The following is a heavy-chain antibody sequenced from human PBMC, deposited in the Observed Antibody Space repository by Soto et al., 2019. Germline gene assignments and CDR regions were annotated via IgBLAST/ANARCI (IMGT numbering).Heavy chain of an antibody. CDR1: GGSISSGSYY. CDR3: ARAPPYYYDSSGYTYYFDY. V-gene: IGHV4-31*03. D-gene: IGHD3-22*01. CDR2: IYYSGST. J-gene: IGHJ4*02. Sequence: SETLSLTCTVSGGSISSGSYYWSWIRQHPGKGLEWIGYIYYSGSTYYNSSLKSRVTISVDTSKNQFSLELSSVTAADTAVYYCARAPPYYYDSSGYTYYFDYWGQGTLVTVSS.